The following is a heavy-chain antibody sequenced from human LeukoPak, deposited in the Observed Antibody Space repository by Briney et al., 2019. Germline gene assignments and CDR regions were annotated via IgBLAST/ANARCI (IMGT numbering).Heavy chain of an antibody. Sequence: PGGSLRLPCAASGFTFSSIDMNWVRQAPGKGLEWVSYISGSGSSTFHADSVKGRFTISRDNAKNSLFLQMHSLRAEDTAVYYCASSGSEDYWGQGTLVTVSS. CDR1: GFTFSSID. CDR2: ISGSGSST. D-gene: IGHD3-10*01. V-gene: IGHV3-48*03. J-gene: IGHJ4*02. CDR3: ASSGSEDY.